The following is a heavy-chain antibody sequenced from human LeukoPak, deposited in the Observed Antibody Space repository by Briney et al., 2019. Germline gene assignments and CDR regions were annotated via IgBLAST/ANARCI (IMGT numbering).Heavy chain of an antibody. V-gene: IGHV1-8*01. CDR1: GYTFTSYD. Sequence: ASVKVSCKASGYTFTSYDINWVRQATGQGLEWMGWMNPNSGNTGYAQKFQGRVTMTRNTSISTAYMELSSLRSEDTAVYYCARDLVAATGSWFDPWGQGTLVTVSS. CDR3: ARDLVAATGSWFDP. J-gene: IGHJ5*02. CDR2: MNPNSGNT. D-gene: IGHD2-15*01.